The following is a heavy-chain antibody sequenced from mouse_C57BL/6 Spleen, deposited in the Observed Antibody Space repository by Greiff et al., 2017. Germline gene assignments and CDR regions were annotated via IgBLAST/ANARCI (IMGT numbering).Heavy chain of an antibody. D-gene: IGHD1-1*01. Sequence: VQLKQSGPELVKPGASVKISCKASGYTFTDYYMNWVKQSHGKSLEWIGDINPNNCGTSYNQKFKGKATLTVDTSSSTAYMERRSLTSEDAAVYYGVITTVVATGVDYWGQGTSVTVSS. CDR3: VITTVVATGVDY. CDR1: GYTFTDYY. J-gene: IGHJ4*01. V-gene: IGHV1-26*01. CDR2: INPNNCGT.